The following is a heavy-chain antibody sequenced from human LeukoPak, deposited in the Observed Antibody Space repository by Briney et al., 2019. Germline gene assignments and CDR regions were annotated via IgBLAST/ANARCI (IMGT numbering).Heavy chain of an antibody. D-gene: IGHD1-26*01. CDR3: ASIVGAIDAFDI. V-gene: IGHV3-21*01. CDR1: GFTFSSYS. J-gene: IGHJ3*02. CDR2: ISSSSSYI. Sequence: PGGSLRLSCAASGFTFSSYSMNWVRQAPGKGLEWVSSISSSSSYIYYADSVKGRFTISRDNAKNSLYLQMNSLRAEDTAVYYCASIVGAIDAFDIWGQGTMVTVSS.